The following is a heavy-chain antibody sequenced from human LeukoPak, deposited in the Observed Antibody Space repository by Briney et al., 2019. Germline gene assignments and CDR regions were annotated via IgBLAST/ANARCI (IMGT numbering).Heavy chain of an antibody. CDR2: MNPNSGNT. CDR3: ARGTPDY. Sequence: QGLEWMGWMNPNSGNTGYAQKFQGRVTMTRNTSISTAYMELSSLRSEDTAVYYCARGTPDYWGQGTLVTVSS. J-gene: IGHJ4*02. V-gene: IGHV1-8*01.